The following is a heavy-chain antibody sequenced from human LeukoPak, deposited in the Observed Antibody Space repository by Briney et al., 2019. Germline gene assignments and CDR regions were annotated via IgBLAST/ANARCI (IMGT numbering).Heavy chain of an antibody. D-gene: IGHD6-13*01. CDR3: ARDSSEGSSWHHLFDY. J-gene: IGHJ4*02. CDR2: ISYDGSNK. CDR1: GFTFSSYA. Sequence: PGGSLRLSCAASGFTFSSYAMHWVRQAPGKGLEWVAVISYDGSNKYYADSVKGRFTISRDNSKNTLYLQMNSLRAEDTAVYYCARDSSEGSSWHHLFDYWGQGTLVTVSS. V-gene: IGHV3-30*04.